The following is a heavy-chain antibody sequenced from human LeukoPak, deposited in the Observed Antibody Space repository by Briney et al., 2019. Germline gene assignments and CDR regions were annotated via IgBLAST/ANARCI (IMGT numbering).Heavy chain of an antibody. Sequence: SETLSLTCTVSGGSIRTCSSYCVWVRQPPGKGLEWVGSIHYSGSPYYNPPLKSRVTISVDMSKGLYSLKLTSQTAAPTPVYACASPAAYCSTASCYEYFDYWGQGTLVTVSS. J-gene: IGHJ4*02. D-gene: IGHD2-2*01. CDR2: IHYSGSP. CDR3: ASPAAYCSTASCYEYFDY. CDR1: GGSIRTCSSY. V-gene: IGHV4-39*01.